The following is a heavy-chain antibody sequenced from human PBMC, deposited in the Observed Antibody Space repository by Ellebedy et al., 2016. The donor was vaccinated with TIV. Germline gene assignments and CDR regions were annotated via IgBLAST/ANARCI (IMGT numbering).Heavy chain of an antibody. CDR2: IYNNRST. Sequence: SETLSLTCTVSGGSISSYYWSWIRQPPGKGLEWIGYIYNNRSTNYNPSLKSRVTISVDTSKNQFSLNLNSVTAADTAVYYCARGGYGDYLRLNYWGQGTLVTVSS. D-gene: IGHD4-17*01. CDR1: GGSISSYY. CDR3: ARGGYGDYLRLNY. V-gene: IGHV4-59*01. J-gene: IGHJ4*02.